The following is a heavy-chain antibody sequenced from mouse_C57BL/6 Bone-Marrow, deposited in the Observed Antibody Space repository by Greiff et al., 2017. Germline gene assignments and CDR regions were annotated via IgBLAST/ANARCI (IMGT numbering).Heavy chain of an antibody. CDR1: GFTFSSYG. D-gene: IGHD6-5*01. Sequence: EVKLQESGGDLVKPGGSLKLSCAASGFTFSSYGMSWVRQTPDKRLEWVATISSGGSYTYYPDSVKGRFTISRDNAKNTLYLQMSSLKSEDTAMYYCAMAYDYYAMDYWGQGTSVTVSS. V-gene: IGHV5-6*01. CDR2: ISSGGSYT. CDR3: AMAYDYYAMDY. J-gene: IGHJ4*01.